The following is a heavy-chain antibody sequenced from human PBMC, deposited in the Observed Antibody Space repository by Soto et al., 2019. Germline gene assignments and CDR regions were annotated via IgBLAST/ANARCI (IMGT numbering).Heavy chain of an antibody. CDR3: ARDVASANP. V-gene: IGHV1-3*01. Sequence: QVQLVQSGAEVKKPGASVKVSCKASGYTFTSYAMHWVRQAPGQRLEWMGWINAGNGNTKYSQKFQGRVTITRDTAGRTAYMELSRRRAEDTAVYYCARDVASANPWGQGTLVTVSS. CDR1: GYTFTSYA. D-gene: IGHD6-13*01. CDR2: INAGNGNT. J-gene: IGHJ5*02.